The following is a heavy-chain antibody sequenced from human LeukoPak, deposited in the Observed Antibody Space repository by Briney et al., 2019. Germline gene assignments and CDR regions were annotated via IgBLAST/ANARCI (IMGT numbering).Heavy chain of an antibody. CDR1: GFTFSSYG. CDR2: ISYDGSNI. D-gene: IGHD3-16*01. V-gene: IGHV3-30*18. CDR3: AKGHWGDYYDY. J-gene: IGHJ4*02. Sequence: GGSLRLSCAASGFTFSSYGMHWVRQAPGKGLEWVAVISYDGSNIYYADSVKGRFTISRDNSKNTLYLKMNSLRAEDTAVYYCAKGHWGDYYDYWGQGTLVTVSS.